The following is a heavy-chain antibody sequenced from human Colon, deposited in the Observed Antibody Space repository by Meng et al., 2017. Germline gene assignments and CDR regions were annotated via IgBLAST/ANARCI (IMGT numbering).Heavy chain of an antibody. CDR2: IKQDGSEK. J-gene: IGHJ6*02. CDR3: ARDSGWYPYYYYYGMDV. D-gene: IGHD6-19*01. CDR1: GFTFSRYW. Sequence: GESLKISCAASGFTFSRYWMSWVRQAPGKGLEWVANIKQDGSEKYYVDSVKGRFTISRDNAKNSLYLQMNSLRAEDTAVYYCARDSGWYPYYYYYGMDVWGQGTTVTVSS. V-gene: IGHV3-7*01.